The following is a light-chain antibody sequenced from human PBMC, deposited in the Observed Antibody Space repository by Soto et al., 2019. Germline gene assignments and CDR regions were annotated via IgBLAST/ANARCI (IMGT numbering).Light chain of an antibody. CDR1: QSVSSS. CDR2: GAS. Sequence: EIVMTQSPATLSVSAGEGVTLSCRASQSVSSSLAWYQQKPGQSPRLLIYGASTRATGIPARFSGSVCGTDFTLTISGLQSEDFAIYYCQHYANWPRTFGLGTKV. V-gene: IGKV3-15*01. CDR3: QHYANWPRT. J-gene: IGKJ1*01.